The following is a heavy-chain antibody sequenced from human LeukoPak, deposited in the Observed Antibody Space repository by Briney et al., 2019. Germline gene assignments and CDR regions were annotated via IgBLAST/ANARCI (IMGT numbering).Heavy chain of an antibody. Sequence: ASVKVSCKASGYTFTGYYMHWVRQAPGQGLEWMGWINPNSGGTNYAQKFQGRVTMTRDTSISTAYMELSRLRSDDTAVYYCASVEVPQKQWSAPWGQGTLVTVSS. CDR2: INPNSGGT. CDR1: GYTFTGYY. CDR3: ASVEVPQKQWSAP. D-gene: IGHD6-19*01. J-gene: IGHJ5*02. V-gene: IGHV1-2*02.